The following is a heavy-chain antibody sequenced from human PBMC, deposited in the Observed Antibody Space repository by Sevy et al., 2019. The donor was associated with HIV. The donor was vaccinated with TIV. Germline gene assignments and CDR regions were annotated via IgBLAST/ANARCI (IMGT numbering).Heavy chain of an antibody. Sequence: ASVKVSCKTSGYTFTSYDIHWVRQATGQGLEWMGWMSAKSGKKGYAQKFQGRVTMTRDTSISTAYMELSSLRSEDTAVYYCARWCGTSYYYYYAMDVWGQGTTVTVSS. CDR1: GYTFTSYD. D-gene: IGHD2-2*01. CDR2: MSAKSGKK. J-gene: IGHJ6*02. CDR3: ARWCGTSYYYYYAMDV. V-gene: IGHV1-8*01.